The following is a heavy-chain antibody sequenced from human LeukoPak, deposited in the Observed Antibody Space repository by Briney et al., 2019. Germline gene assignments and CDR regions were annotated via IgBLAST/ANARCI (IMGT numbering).Heavy chain of an antibody. J-gene: IGHJ4*02. Sequence: SETLSLTCTVSGGSISSSSYYWGWIRQPPGKGPEWIGSIYYSGSTYYNPSHKSRVTISVDTSKNQFSLKLSSVTAADTAVYYCARLVDYGDYVAYWGQGTLVTVSS. CDR2: IYYSGST. V-gene: IGHV4-39*01. CDR3: ARLVDYGDYVAY. CDR1: GGSISSSSYY. D-gene: IGHD4-17*01.